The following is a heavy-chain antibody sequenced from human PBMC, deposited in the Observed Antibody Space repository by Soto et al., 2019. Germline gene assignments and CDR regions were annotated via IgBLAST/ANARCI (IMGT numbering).Heavy chain of an antibody. CDR3: ARDQSGTGCSGGSCDGSEY. CDR1: GGSISSSNW. V-gene: IGHV4-4*02. Sequence: SETLSLTCAVSGGSISSSNWWSWVRQPPGKGLEWIGAIYHSGSTNYNPSLKSRVTISVDKSKNQFSLKLSSVTAADTAVYYCARDQSGTGCSGGSCDGSEYWGQGTLVTVSS. D-gene: IGHD2-15*01. J-gene: IGHJ4*02. CDR2: IYHSGST.